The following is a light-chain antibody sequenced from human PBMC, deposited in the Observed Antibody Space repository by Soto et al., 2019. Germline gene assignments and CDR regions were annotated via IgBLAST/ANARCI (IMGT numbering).Light chain of an antibody. CDR3: CSYAGNYIYV. CDR1: SSNVGDYNY. Sequence: QSALTQPRSVSGSPGQSVTISCTGTSSNVGDYNYVSWYQQHPGKAPKVMIYDVTKRPAGVPDRFSGSKSGNSASLTISGIQAEDEADYYCCSYAGNYIYVFGTGTKVTVL. J-gene: IGLJ1*01. CDR2: DVT. V-gene: IGLV2-11*01.